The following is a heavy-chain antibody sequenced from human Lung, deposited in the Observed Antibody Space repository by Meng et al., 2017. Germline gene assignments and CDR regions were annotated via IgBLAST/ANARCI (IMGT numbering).Heavy chain of an antibody. D-gene: IGHD5-24*01. CDR1: CGSFSAYY. V-gene: IGHV4-34*04. Sequence: AEGVLKPSGTLVLASFDSCGSFSAYYWIRFRRPPAEGLVGCVEWNHSGNTNKNQSLERRGSVTVATAQYTISVKLSFVTVADSDVYFCVRGTNTMADDFDYWGQGTLVTVSS. CDR3: VRGTNTMADDFDY. J-gene: IGHJ4*02. CDR2: WNHSGNT.